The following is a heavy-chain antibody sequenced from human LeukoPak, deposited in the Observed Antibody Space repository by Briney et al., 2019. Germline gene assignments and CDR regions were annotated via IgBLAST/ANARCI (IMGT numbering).Heavy chain of an antibody. CDR1: GGSISSYY. Sequence: SETLSLTCTVSGGSISSYYWSWIRQPPGKGLEWIGYIYYSGSTNYNPSLKSRVTISVDTSKNQFSLKLISVTVADTAVYYCATRQNRIDYWGQGTLVTVSS. V-gene: IGHV4-59*01. J-gene: IGHJ4*02. CDR2: IYYSGST. CDR3: ATRQNRIDY. D-gene: IGHD6-6*01.